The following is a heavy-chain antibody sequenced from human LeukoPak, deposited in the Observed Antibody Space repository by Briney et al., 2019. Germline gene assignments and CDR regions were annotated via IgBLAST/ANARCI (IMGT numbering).Heavy chain of an antibody. J-gene: IGHJ6*02. CDR2: IYYSGST. V-gene: IGHV4-59*01. CDR3: ARDHSRPVPGKTGFYYYGMDV. D-gene: IGHD1-1*01. CDR1: GGSINNYF. Sequence: PSETLSLTCSVSGGSINNYFWSWVRQPPGQALEWIGHIYYSGSTNYNPSLRSRVTISVDTSKNQFSLKLAYVTAADTAVYFCARDHSRPVPGKTGFYYYGMDVWGQGTTVTVSS.